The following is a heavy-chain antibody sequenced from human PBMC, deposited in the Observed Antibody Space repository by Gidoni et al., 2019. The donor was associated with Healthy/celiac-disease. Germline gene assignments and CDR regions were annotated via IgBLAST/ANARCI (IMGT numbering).Heavy chain of an antibody. CDR1: GFTFSSYS. V-gene: IGHV3-21*01. Sequence: EVQLVESGGGLVKPGGSLRLSCASSGFTFSSYSMNWVSQAPGKGLELVSTISSSSSYIYYADSVKGRFTISRDNAKNSLYLKMNSLRAEDTAVYYCARGYCSSTSCYFDYWGQGTLVTVSS. CDR3: ARGYCSSTSCYFDY. CDR2: ISSSSSYI. D-gene: IGHD2-2*01. J-gene: IGHJ4*02.